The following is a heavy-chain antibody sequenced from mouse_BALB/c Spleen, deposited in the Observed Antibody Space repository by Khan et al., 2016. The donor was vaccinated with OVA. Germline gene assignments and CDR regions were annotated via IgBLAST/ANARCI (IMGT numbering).Heavy chain of an antibody. D-gene: IGHD3-2*02. V-gene: IGHV1-77*01. CDR3: ARAGYGGFAH. Sequence: QVQLQQSGPELVKPGASVKMSCKASGYTFTDFLISWLKQRPGQGLEWIGEIYPGRGYIYYNEKFKGKATLTSDKSSNTAYMQLTSLTSEDSAVYFCARAGYGGFAHWGQGTLVTVSA. J-gene: IGHJ3*01. CDR2: IYPGRGYI. CDR1: GYTFTDFL.